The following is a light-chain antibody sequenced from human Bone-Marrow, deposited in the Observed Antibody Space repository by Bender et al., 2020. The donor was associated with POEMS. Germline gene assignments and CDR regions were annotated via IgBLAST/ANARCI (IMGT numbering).Light chain of an antibody. V-gene: IGLV3-22*01. J-gene: IGLJ3*02. CDR3: LSGDEDTGV. Sequence: SYELTQPPSVSVSPGQTARITCSGNHLPQQYAYWYQQKPGQAPVLVIYEDTERYPGIPERFSGSSSGNTATLTISRVLTDDEADYYCLSGDEDTGVFGGGTKLTVL. CDR1: HLPQQY. CDR2: EDT.